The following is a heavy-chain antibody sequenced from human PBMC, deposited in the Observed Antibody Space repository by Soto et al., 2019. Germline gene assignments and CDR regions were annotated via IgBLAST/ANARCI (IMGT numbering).Heavy chain of an antibody. J-gene: IGHJ6*02. CDR1: GYTFTGYY. CDR2: INPNSGGT. Sequence: QVQLVQSGAEAKKPGASVKVSCKASGYTFTGYYMHWVRQAPGQGLEWMGWINPNSGGTNYAQKYQVRVTMTSDTSISTAYMELSRLRSDDTDVYYCASHKPFIHLSRGNYYCGMDVWGQGTTVSGSS. V-gene: IGHV1-2*02. D-gene: IGHD5-18*01. CDR3: ASHKPFIHLSRGNYYCGMDV.